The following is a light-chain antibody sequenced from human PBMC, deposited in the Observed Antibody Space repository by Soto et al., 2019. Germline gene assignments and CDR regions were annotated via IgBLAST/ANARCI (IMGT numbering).Light chain of an antibody. CDR3: ASHTTTNTRV. CDR2: EVS. V-gene: IGLV2-14*03. CDR1: SSDVGAYDY. J-gene: IGLJ1*01. Sequence: QSALTQPASVSGSPGQSIAISCTGTSSDVGAYDYVSWYQQHPDRAPRLVIYEVSNRPAGVSNRFSGSKAVNTATLTISGLQAEDEAYYYCASHTTTNTRVFGTGTKVTVL.